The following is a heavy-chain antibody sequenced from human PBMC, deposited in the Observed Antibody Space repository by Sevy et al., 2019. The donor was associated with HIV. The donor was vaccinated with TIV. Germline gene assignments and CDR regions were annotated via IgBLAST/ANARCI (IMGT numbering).Heavy chain of an antibody. Sequence: ASVKVSCKASGYTFSSYGISWVRQAPGQGLEWMGWISDYNGYTNYAHKFQGRVTMSTEESTRTAYMELRSLGSDDTAVYFCAREGYYYRSGTYRPPNYYGMGVWGQGTAVTVSS. CDR1: GYTFSSYG. V-gene: IGHV1-18*01. CDR3: AREGYYYRSGTYRPPNYYGMGV. D-gene: IGHD3-10*01. J-gene: IGHJ6*02. CDR2: ISDYNGYT.